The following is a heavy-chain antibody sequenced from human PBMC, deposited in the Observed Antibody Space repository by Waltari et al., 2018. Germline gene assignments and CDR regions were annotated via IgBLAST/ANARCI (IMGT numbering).Heavy chain of an antibody. Sequence: EVQLVESGGGLVQPGGSLRLSCAASGFTFSDYWMHWVRQAPAKGLVWVSRIDGDGVTTNYADSVKGRFTISRDDAKNTLYLQINSLRAEDTAVYFCASGYYYSVFDSWGQGTLVTVSS. CDR2: IDGDGVTT. CDR1: GFTFSDYW. CDR3: ASGYYYSVFDS. J-gene: IGHJ4*02. D-gene: IGHD3-22*01. V-gene: IGHV3-74*01.